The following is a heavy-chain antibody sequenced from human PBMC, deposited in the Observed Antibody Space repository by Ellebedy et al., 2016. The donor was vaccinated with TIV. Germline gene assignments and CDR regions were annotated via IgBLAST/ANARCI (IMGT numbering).Heavy chain of an antibody. J-gene: IGHJ4*02. Sequence: MPSETLSLTCTVSGGSISTYFWSWIRQPPGKGLEGSGYVYTSGSTNYNPSLKSRVTISVDWSKNQFSLRLSSVTASDTAVYFCARVDGSGWYYFASWGQGTLVTVSS. V-gene: IGHV4-4*08. CDR1: GGSISTYF. D-gene: IGHD6-19*01. CDR2: VYTSGST. CDR3: ARVDGSGWYYFAS.